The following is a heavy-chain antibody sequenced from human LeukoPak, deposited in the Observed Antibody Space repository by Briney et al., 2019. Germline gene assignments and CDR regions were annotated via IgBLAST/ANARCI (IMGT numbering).Heavy chain of an antibody. Sequence: PGGSLRLSCAASGFTFDDYGMSWVRQAPGKGLEWVSSISISSSYIYYADSVKGRFTISRDNAKNSLYLQMNSLRAEDTAVYYCARVLITMVRGEYYYGMDVWGKGTTVTVSS. J-gene: IGHJ6*04. CDR3: ARVLITMVRGEYYYGMDV. D-gene: IGHD3-10*01. CDR2: ISISSSYI. CDR1: GFTFDDYG. V-gene: IGHV3-21*01.